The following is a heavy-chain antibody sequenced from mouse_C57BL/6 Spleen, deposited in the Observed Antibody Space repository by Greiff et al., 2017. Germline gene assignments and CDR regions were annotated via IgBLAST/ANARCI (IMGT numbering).Heavy chain of an antibody. Sequence: QVQLQQSGAELVKPGASVKLSCKASGYTFTSYWMQWVKQRPGQGLEWIGEIDPSGSYTNYNQKFKGKATLTVDTSSSTAYMQLSSLTSEDSAVYSCASRAGGHHFDVWGTGTTVTVSS. CDR3: ASRAGGHHFDV. CDR1: GYTFTSYW. V-gene: IGHV1-50*01. D-gene: IGHD3-1*01. J-gene: IGHJ1*03. CDR2: IDPSGSYT.